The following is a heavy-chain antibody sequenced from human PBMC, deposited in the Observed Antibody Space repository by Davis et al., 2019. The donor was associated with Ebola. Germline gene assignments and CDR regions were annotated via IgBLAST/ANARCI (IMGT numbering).Heavy chain of an antibody. CDR1: GFTFSSYA. V-gene: IGHV3-23*01. J-gene: IGHJ5*02. Sequence: GESLKISCAASGFTFSSYAMSWVRQAPGKGLEWVSAISGSGGSTYYADSVKGRFTISRDNSKNTLYLQMNSLRAEDTAVYYCAKDPSLEWLARGWFDPWGQGTLVTVSS. D-gene: IGHD3-3*01. CDR2: ISGSGGST. CDR3: AKDPSLEWLARGWFDP.